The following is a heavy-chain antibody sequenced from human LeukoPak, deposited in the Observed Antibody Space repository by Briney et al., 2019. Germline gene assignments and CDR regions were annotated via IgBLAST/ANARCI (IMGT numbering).Heavy chain of an antibody. CDR3: ASSFGELSSS. J-gene: IGHJ5*02. D-gene: IGHD3-10*01. CDR1: GGSISSSGSY. Sequence: SETLSPTCGVSGGSISSSGSYWGWIRQPPGKGLEWIGNIYYSGSTNYNPSLKSRVTISVDTSKNQFSLKLSSVTAADTAVYYCASSFGELSSSWGQGTLVTVSS. CDR2: IYYSGST. V-gene: IGHV4-61*05.